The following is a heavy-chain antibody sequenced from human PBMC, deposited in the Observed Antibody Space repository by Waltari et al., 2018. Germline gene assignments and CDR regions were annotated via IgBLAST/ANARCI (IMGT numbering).Heavy chain of an antibody. Sequence: QVQLQQWGAGLLKPSETLSLTCAVYGGSFSGYYWSWIRQPPGKGLEWIGEIQHSGSTNYNPSLKCRVTISVDTSKNQFSLKLSSVTAADTAVYYCASLYYYDSSGSRYFDLWGRGTLVTVSS. CDR2: IQHSGST. V-gene: IGHV4-34*01. J-gene: IGHJ2*01. D-gene: IGHD3-22*01. CDR3: ASLYYYDSSGSRYFDL. CDR1: GGSFSGYY.